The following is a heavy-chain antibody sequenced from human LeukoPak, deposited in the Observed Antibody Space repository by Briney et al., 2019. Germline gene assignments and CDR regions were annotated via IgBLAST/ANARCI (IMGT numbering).Heavy chain of an antibody. J-gene: IGHJ4*02. Sequence: SQTLSLTCTVSGGSMSRGSYHWRWIRQPAGKGLEWLGRIYTSGSPNYNPPLKSQVTISVDTSKNQFSLKLSSVTAADTAVYYCARGPSGYSSSWYGGGYFDYWGQGTLVTASS. CDR1: GGSMSRGSYH. D-gene: IGHD6-13*01. CDR3: ARGPSGYSSSWYGGGYFDY. V-gene: IGHV4-61*02. CDR2: IYTSGSP.